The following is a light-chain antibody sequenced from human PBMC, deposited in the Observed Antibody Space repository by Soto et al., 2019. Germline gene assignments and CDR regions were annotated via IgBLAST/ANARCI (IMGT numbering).Light chain of an antibody. Sequence: EIGLTQSPGTLSLSPGKRATLSCRASQSIISSYLAWYQQRPGQAPRLLIHGASSRATGIPDRFSGSGSGTEFTLTISRLEPEDFAVYYCQQYGSSSWTFGQGTKVDIK. CDR2: GAS. J-gene: IGKJ1*01. CDR3: QQYGSSSWT. V-gene: IGKV3-20*01. CDR1: QSIISSY.